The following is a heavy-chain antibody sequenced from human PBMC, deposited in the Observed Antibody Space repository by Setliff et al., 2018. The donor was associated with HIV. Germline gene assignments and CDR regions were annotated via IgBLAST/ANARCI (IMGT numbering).Heavy chain of an antibody. J-gene: IGHJ4*02. Sequence: SETLSLTCAVSGYSISSGYYWGWIWQPPGKGLEWIGSIHHSGSTYNNPSLKSRVTISVDTSKNQFSLKLTSVTAADTAVYYCARTLRAAAMGYFDYWGQGTLVTVSS. CDR2: IHHSGST. CDR1: GYSISSGYY. V-gene: IGHV4-38-2*01. D-gene: IGHD5-18*01. CDR3: ARTLRAAAMGYFDY.